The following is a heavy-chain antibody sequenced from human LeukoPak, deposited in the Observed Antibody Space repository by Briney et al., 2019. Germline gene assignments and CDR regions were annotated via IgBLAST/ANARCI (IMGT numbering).Heavy chain of an antibody. CDR2: INHSGST. D-gene: IGHD5-18*01. CDR3: ARGGYQLRGYSYGTILDY. CDR1: GGSFSGYY. V-gene: IGHV4-34*01. Sequence: SETLSLTCTVYGGSFSGYYWSWNRQPPGKGPEWIGEINHSGSTNCNPSLKSRVTISVDTSKNQFSLKLTSVTAADTAVYYCARGGYQLRGYSYGTILDYWGQGTLVTVPS. J-gene: IGHJ4*02.